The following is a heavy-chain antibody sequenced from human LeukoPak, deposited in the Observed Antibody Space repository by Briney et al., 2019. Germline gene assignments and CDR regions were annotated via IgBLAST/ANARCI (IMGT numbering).Heavy chain of an antibody. D-gene: IGHD5-12*01. CDR3: AINRGGDSGYGNFDY. CDR1: GYTFDDYA. V-gene: IGHV3-9*01. Sequence: GGSLRLSCAVSGYTFDDYAMHWVRQVPGKGLEWVSGINWNSDSIGYADSVKGRFTTSRDNAKNSLYLQMNSLRAEDTAFYYCAINRGGDSGYGNFDYWGQGTLVTVSS. CDR2: INWNSDSI. J-gene: IGHJ4*02.